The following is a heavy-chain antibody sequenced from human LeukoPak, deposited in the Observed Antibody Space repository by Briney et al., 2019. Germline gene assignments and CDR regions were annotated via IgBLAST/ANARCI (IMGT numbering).Heavy chain of an antibody. Sequence: ASVKVSCKVSGYTLTELSMHWVRQAPGKGLEWMGGFDPEDGETIYAQKFQGRVTMTEDTSTDTAYMELSSLRSEDTAVYYCATDLPVSGYYHNWGQGTLVTVSS. D-gene: IGHD3-22*01. CDR2: FDPEDGET. J-gene: IGHJ4*02. CDR3: ATDLPVSGYYHN. V-gene: IGHV1-24*01. CDR1: GYTLTELS.